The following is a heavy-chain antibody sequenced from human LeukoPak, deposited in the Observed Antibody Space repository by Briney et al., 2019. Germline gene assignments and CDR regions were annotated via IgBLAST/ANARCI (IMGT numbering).Heavy chain of an antibody. J-gene: IGHJ4*02. D-gene: IGHD6-19*01. CDR3: ARDRAEKQWLLY. V-gene: IGHV1-2*02. Sequence: RASVKVSCKASGYTFTGYYMHWVRQAPGQGLEWMGWINPNSGGTNYAQKFQGRVTMTRDTSISTAYMELSRLRSDDTAVYYCARDRAEKQWLLYWGQGTLVTVSS. CDR2: INPNSGGT. CDR1: GYTFTGYY.